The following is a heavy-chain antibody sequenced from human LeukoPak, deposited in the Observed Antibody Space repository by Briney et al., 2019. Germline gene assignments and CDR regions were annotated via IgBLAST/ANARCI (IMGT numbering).Heavy chain of an antibody. CDR1: GFTFDDYG. CDR2: INWNGGST. V-gene: IGHV3-20*04. D-gene: IGHD3-9*01. J-gene: IGHJ4*02. Sequence: GGSLGLSCAASGFTFDDYGMSWVRQAPGKGLEWVSGINWNGGSTGYADSVKGRFTISRDNAKNSLYLQMNSLRAEDTALYYCARGWAYYDILTGYYPFDYWGQGTLVTVSS. CDR3: ARGWAYYDILTGYYPFDY.